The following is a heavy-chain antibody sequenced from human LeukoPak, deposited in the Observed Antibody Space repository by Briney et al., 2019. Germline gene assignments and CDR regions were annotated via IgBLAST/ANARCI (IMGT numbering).Heavy chain of an antibody. CDR3: AKEGVYGDNYGKFDY. D-gene: IGHD5-18*01. J-gene: IGHJ4*02. CDR1: GFTFSRYA. V-gene: IGHV3-23*01. Sequence: PGVSLRLSCAASGFTFSRYAMSWVRQTPGKGLEWVSAISSSADRSYFGDSVKGRFTISRDNSKNTLYLQMNSLRAEDTAIYYCAKEGVYGDNYGKFDYWGQGTLVTVSS. CDR2: ISSSADRS.